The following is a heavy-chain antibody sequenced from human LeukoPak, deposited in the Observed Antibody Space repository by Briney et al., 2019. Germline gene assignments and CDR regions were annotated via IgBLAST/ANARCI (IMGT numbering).Heavy chain of an antibody. CDR3: ARDGITMVRGVIIKGWFDP. V-gene: IGHV4-39*07. CDR2: IYYSGST. D-gene: IGHD3-10*01. Sequence: SETLSLTCTVSGGSISSSSYYWGWIRQPPGKGLEWIGSIYYSGSTYYNPSLKSRVTISVDTSKNQFSLKLSSVTAADTAVYYCARDGITMVRGVIIKGWFDPWGQGTLVTVSS. CDR1: GGSISSSSYY. J-gene: IGHJ5*02.